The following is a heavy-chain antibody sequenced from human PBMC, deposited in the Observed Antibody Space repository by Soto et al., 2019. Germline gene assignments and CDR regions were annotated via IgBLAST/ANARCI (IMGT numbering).Heavy chain of an antibody. V-gene: IGHV1-46*01. CDR1: GYTFTSYY. CDR2: INPSGGST. J-gene: IGHJ5*02. Sequence: ASVKVSCKASGYTFTSYYMHWVRQAPGQGLEWMGIINPSGGSTSYAQKFQGRVTMTRDTSTSTVYMELSSLRSEDTAVYYCARVVLLRYSSLSWFDPWGQGTLVTVSS. CDR3: ARVVLLRYSSLSWFDP. D-gene: IGHD3-9*01.